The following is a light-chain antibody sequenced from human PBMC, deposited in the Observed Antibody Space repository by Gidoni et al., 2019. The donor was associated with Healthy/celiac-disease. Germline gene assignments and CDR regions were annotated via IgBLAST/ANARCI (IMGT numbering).Light chain of an antibody. Sequence: DIQLTQSPSFLSASVGDGVTITCRASQGISSYLAWYQQKPVKAPKLLIYAASTLQSGVPSRFSGSGSGTEFTLTISSLQPEDFATYYCQQLNSYHPLTFGGGTKVEIK. J-gene: IGKJ4*01. V-gene: IGKV1-9*01. CDR2: AAS. CDR3: QQLNSYHPLT. CDR1: QGISSY.